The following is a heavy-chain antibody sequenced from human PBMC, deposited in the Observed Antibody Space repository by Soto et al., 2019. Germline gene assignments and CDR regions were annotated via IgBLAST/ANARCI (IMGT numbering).Heavy chain of an antibody. CDR2: IDWDDDK. CDR1: GFSLSTSGMC. D-gene: IGHD1-1*01. V-gene: IGHV2-70*01. Sequence: GSGPTLVNPTQTLTLTCTFSGFSLSTSGMCVSWIRQPPGKALEWLALIDWDDDKYYSTSLKTRLTISKDTSKNQVVLTMTNMDPVDTATYYCARILNTYNWNDRYYYYYGMDVWGQGTTVTVSS. J-gene: IGHJ6*02. CDR3: ARILNTYNWNDRYYYYYGMDV.